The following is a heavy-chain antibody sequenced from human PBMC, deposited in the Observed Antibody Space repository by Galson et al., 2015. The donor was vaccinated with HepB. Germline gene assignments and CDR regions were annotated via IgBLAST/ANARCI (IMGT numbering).Heavy chain of an antibody. V-gene: IGHV3-7*03. J-gene: IGHJ4*02. CDR1: GFSFSTYW. CDR3: VRDANRGGDFDS. Sequence: SLRLSCAASGFSFSTYWMSWVRQAPGKGLEWVAKMNEDGRDIYYVDSVKGRFTISRDNARSSLYLQMNSLRPEDTAVYYCVRDANRGGDFDSWGQGTLVTVSS. D-gene: IGHD3-10*01. CDR2: MNEDGRDI.